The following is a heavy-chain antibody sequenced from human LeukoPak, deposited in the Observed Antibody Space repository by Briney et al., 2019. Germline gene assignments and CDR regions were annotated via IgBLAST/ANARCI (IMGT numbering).Heavy chain of an antibody. J-gene: IGHJ5*02. CDR1: GYSFTSYW. CDR3: ARRPYSSSWYWFDP. CDR2: IYPGDSDT. D-gene: IGHD6-13*01. V-gene: IGHV5-51*01. Sequence: GESLKISCKGSGYSFTSYWIGWVRQMTGKGLEWMGLIYPGDSDTRYSPSFQGQVTISADKSISTAYLQWSSLKASDTAMYYCARRPYSSSWYWFDPWGQGTLVTVSS.